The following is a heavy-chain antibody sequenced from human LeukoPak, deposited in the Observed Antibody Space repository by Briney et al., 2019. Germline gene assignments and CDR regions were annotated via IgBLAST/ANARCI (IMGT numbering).Heavy chain of an antibody. Sequence: GASVKVSCKASGYTFTGYYMHWVRQAPGQGLEWMGWINPNSGGTNYAQKFQGRVTMTRDTSISTAYMELSRLRSDDTAVYYCARVRPNYDFWSANRNLWDYWGQGTLVTVSS. CDR2: INPNSGGT. CDR3: ARVRPNYDFWSANRNLWDY. J-gene: IGHJ4*02. D-gene: IGHD3-3*01. V-gene: IGHV1-2*02. CDR1: GYTFTGYY.